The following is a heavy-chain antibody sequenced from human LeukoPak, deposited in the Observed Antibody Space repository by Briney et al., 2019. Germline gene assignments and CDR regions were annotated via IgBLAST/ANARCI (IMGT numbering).Heavy chain of an antibody. J-gene: IGHJ4*02. V-gene: IGHV1-69*13. CDR3: ASLGDYYYGSGSHTSRFDY. CDR2: IIPIFGTA. D-gene: IGHD3-10*01. Sequence: ASVKVSCKASGYTFTRYGINCVRQAPGQGLEWMGGIIPIFGTANYAQMFQGRVTITADESTSTAYMELSSLRSEDTAVYYCASLGDYYYGSGSHTSRFDYWGQGTLVTVSS. CDR1: GYTFTRYG.